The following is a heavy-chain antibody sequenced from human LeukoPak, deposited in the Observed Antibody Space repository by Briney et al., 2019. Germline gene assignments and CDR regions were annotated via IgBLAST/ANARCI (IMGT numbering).Heavy chain of an antibody. D-gene: IGHD1-14*01. CDR2: IYSGISI. Sequence: GGSLRLSCAASGFNFSIYAMSWVRQAPEKGLEWVSVIYSGISIHYADSVKGRFSISRDNSKNTLYLQMNSLRAEDTALYYCARFRSPGAFDLWGQGTMVTVSS. V-gene: IGHV3-23*03. J-gene: IGHJ3*01. CDR3: ARFRSPGAFDL. CDR1: GFNFSIYA.